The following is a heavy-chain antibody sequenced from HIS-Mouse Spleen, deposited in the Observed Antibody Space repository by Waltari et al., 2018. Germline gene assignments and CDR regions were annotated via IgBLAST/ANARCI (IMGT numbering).Heavy chain of an antibody. Sequence: EVQLVESGGGLVQPGGSLRLSCAASGFPCSSNYMSWVRQAPGKGLEWVSVIYSGGSTYYADSVKGRFTISRDNSKNTLYLQMNSLRAEDTAVYYCARVRYSSSSAGYYFDYWGQGTLVTVSS. CDR3: ARVRYSSSSAGYYFDY. J-gene: IGHJ4*02. V-gene: IGHV3-66*01. D-gene: IGHD6-6*01. CDR2: IYSGGST. CDR1: GFPCSSNY.